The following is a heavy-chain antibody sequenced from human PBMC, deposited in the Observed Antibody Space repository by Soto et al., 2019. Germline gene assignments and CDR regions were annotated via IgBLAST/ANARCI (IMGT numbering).Heavy chain of an antibody. V-gene: IGHV4-34*01. J-gene: IGHJ6*02. Sequence: SETLSLTCAVYGGSFSSYHWSWIRQPPGKGPEWIGEINHRGSTNYNPSLKSRVTISVDTSKNQFSLKLSSVTAADTAMYYCAGGRGVRGTIITTYYYYGMDVWGQGTTVTVSS. CDR1: GGSFSSYH. D-gene: IGHD3-10*01. CDR3: AGGRGVRGTIITTYYYYGMDV. CDR2: INHRGST.